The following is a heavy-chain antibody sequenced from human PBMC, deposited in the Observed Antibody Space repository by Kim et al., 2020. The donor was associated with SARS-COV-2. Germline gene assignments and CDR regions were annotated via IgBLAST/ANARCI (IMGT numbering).Heavy chain of an antibody. J-gene: IGHJ4*02. V-gene: IGHV3-48*03. D-gene: IGHD3-16*01. CDR3: ATDLAYAFDY. CDR2: AT. Sequence: ATHYADSVKGRLTISRDDAKNSLYLQMDSLRADDTAVYYCATDLAYAFDYWGQGALVTVSS.